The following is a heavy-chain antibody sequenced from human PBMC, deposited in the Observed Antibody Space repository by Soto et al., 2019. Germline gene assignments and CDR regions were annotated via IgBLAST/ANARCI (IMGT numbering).Heavy chain of an antibody. V-gene: IGHV4-59*01. D-gene: IGHD1-1*01. J-gene: IGHJ5*02. CDR1: GGSIRSYY. CDR3: ARSLKGNPKVDP. CDR2: IYYSGST. Sequence: SETLSLTCTFSGGSIRSYYWSLIRQPPGKGLEWIGYIYYSGSTNYNPSLKSRVTISVDTSKNQFSLKLSSVTAADTAVYYCARSLKGNPKVDPWGQGTLVTVSS.